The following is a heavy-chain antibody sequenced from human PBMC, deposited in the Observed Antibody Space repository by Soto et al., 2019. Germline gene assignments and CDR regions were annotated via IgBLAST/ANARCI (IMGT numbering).Heavy chain of an antibody. CDR3: ARDGGFGELKF. Sequence: QVQLVQSGAELKKPGSSVKVSCKASGDTFSGYPINWVRQAPGEGLEWMGRIIPVFGTTNDAQRFEGRVTFTADASTITAYMALRGLLSEDTAVYYCARDGGFGELKFWGPGTLVTVSS. D-gene: IGHD3-10*01. CDR2: IIPVFGTT. CDR1: GDTFSGYP. V-gene: IGHV1-69*18. J-gene: IGHJ4*02.